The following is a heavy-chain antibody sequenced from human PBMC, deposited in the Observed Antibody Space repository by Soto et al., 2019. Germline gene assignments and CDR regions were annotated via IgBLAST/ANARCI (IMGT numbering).Heavy chain of an antibody. J-gene: IGHJ6*02. CDR1: GGSISSGDYY. D-gene: IGHD3-3*01. Sequence: SSETLSLTCTVSGGSISSGDYYWSWIRQPPGKGLEWIGYIYYSGSTYYNPSLKSRVTISVDTSKNQFSLKLSSVTAADTAVYYCARAAYDFWSGLLYYYYGMDVWGQGTTVTVSS. V-gene: IGHV4-30-4*01. CDR2: IYYSGST. CDR3: ARAAYDFWSGLLYYYYGMDV.